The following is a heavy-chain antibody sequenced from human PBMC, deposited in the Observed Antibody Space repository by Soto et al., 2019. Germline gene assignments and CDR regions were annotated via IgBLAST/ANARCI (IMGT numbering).Heavy chain of an antibody. D-gene: IGHD5-18*01. V-gene: IGHV3-11*06. J-gene: IGHJ6*02. CDR3: ARDPIQLWSTPNYYYGMDV. CDR2: ISSSSSYT. Sequence: GGSLRLSCAASGFTFSDYYMSWIRQAPGKGLEWVSYISSSSSYTNYADSVKGRFTISRDNAKNSLYLQMNSLRAEDTAVYYCARDPIQLWSTPNYYYGMDVWGQGTTVTVSS. CDR1: GFTFSDYY.